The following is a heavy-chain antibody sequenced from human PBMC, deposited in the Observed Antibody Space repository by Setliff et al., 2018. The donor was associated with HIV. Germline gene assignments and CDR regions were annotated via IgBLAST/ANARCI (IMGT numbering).Heavy chain of an antibody. CDR2: ITQDGSDK. V-gene: IGHV3-7*01. Sequence: GGSLRLSCAASGFTFSTYHMSWVRQAPGKGLEWVAKITQDGSDKHYADSVKGRFTISRDNARNSLYLQLNSLRAEDTAVYYCARDRGGSYTPLDFWGQGTLVTVSS. J-gene: IGHJ4*02. CDR3: ARDRGGSYTPLDF. CDR1: GFTFSTYH. D-gene: IGHD1-26*01.